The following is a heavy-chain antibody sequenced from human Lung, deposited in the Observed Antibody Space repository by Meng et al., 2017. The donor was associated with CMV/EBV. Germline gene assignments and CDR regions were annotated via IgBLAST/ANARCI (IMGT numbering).Heavy chain of an antibody. CDR1: GFYFSDYG. D-gene: IGHD1-26*01. Sequence: GESLKISCTASGFYFSDYGMHWVRQAPGKGLEWVTFIHYDESDKYYTDSVKGRFTISRDNSKKTLYLQMNSLRAEDTAVYYCARSYNGKYYPPYYYYYYGMDFXGQGXTVTVSS. CDR3: ARSYNGKYYPPYYYYYYGMDF. V-gene: IGHV3-30*02. CDR2: IHYDESDK. J-gene: IGHJ6*02.